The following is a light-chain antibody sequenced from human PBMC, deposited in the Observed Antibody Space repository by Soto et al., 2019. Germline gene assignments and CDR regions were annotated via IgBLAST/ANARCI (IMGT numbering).Light chain of an antibody. CDR3: SSYTSSSTLV. J-gene: IGLJ1*01. Sequence: QSALTQPASVSGSPGQSITISCTGTSSDVGGYNYVSWYQQHPGKAPKLMIYDVSNRPSGVSNRFSGSKSGNTASLTISGLQAEDEPDYYCSSYTSSSTLVFGTG. V-gene: IGLV2-14*01. CDR1: SSDVGGYNY. CDR2: DVS.